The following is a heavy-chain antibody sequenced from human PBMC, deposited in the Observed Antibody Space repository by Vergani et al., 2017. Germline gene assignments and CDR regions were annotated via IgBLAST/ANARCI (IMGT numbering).Heavy chain of an antibody. D-gene: IGHD4-17*01. CDR2: IKQDGSEK. CDR3: ASWGYGDYVHYYYGMDV. Sequence: EVQLVESGGGLVQPGGSLRLSCAASGFTFSSYWMSWVRQAPGKGLEWVANIKQDGSEKYYVDSVKGRFTISRDNAKNSLYLRMNSLRAEDTAVYYCASWGYGDYVHYYYGMDVWGQGP. J-gene: IGHJ6*02. CDR1: GFTFSSYW. V-gene: IGHV3-7*01.